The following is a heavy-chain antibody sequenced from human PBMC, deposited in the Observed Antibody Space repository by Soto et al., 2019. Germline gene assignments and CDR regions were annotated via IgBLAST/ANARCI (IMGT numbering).Heavy chain of an antibody. CDR3: ARREIEGPIDC. CDR1: GYSISSSNW. CDR2: IYYSGTT. D-gene: IGHD1-26*01. Sequence: QVQLQESGPGLVKPSDTLSLTCAVSGYSISSSNWWGWIRQPPGKGLEWIGYIYYSGTTYYNPSLKSRVTSSVDTSKNQFSLKMTAVTDVDTAVYYCARREIEGPIDCWGQGTLVTVSS. V-gene: IGHV4-28*01. J-gene: IGHJ4*02.